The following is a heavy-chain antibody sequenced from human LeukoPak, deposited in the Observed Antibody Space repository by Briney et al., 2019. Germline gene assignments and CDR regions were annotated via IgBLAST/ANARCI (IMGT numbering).Heavy chain of an antibody. CDR2: IKSKTDGGTT. Sequence: GGSLRLSCAASGFIFSNSWMIWVRQAPGKGLEWVGHIKSKTDGGTTDYAAPVKGRFTISRGDSKNTLYLQMNSLKTEDTAVYYCTTDYYGSGSYPDAFDIWGRGTMVTVSS. D-gene: IGHD3-10*01. CDR3: TTDYYGSGSYPDAFDI. CDR1: GFIFSNSW. V-gene: IGHV3-15*01. J-gene: IGHJ3*02.